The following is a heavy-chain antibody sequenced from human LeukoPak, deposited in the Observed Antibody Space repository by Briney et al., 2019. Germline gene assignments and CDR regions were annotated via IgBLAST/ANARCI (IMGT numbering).Heavy chain of an antibody. CDR1: GGSFSGYY. Sequence: SETLSLICAVYGGSFSGYYWSWIRQPPAKGLEGIGEINHSGSTNYNPSLRSRVAISVDTSKNQFSLKLSSVTAADTAVYYCARSCYYASESYSNACYYYYMDVWGKGTTVTVSS. CDR2: INHSGST. D-gene: IGHD3-10*01. CDR3: ARSCYYASESYSNACYYYYMDV. J-gene: IGHJ6*03. V-gene: IGHV4-34*01.